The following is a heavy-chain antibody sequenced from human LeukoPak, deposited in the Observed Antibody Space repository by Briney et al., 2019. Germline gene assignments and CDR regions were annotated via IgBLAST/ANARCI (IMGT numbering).Heavy chain of an antibody. CDR2: IYTSGST. V-gene: IGHV4-61*02. CDR3: ARTRGGVVTRVRNYYYYYMDV. J-gene: IGHJ6*03. D-gene: IGHD4-23*01. Sequence: SKTLSLTCTVSGGSISSGSYYWSWIRQPAGKGLEWIGRIYTSGSTNYNPSLKSRVTISVDTSKNQFSLKLSSVTAADTAVYYCARTRGGVVTRVRNYYYYYMDVWGKGTTVTISS. CDR1: GGSISSGSYY.